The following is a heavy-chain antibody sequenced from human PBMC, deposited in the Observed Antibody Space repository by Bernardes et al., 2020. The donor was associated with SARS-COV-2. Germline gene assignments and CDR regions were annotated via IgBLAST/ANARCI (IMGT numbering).Heavy chain of an antibody. Sequence: SETLSLTCAVYGDSFRGYYWSWTRQPPGTGLEWIGEVNPSGHTNYNASLRSRVTISVDTSKNQFSLKMRSVTAADTAVYYCARRAFSETWYFDYWSQGALVTVAS. V-gene: IGHV4-34*01. CDR1: GDSFRGYY. CDR3: ARRAFSETWYFDY. D-gene: IGHD2-15*01. J-gene: IGHJ4*02. CDR2: VNPSGHT.